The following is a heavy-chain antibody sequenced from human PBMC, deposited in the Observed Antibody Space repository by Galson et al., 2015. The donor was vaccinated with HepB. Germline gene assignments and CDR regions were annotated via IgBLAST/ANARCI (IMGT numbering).Heavy chain of an antibody. D-gene: IGHD2-15*01. CDR3: ARRDPVVAAAFDY. CDR1: GFTFSSYA. CDR2: ISYDGSNK. J-gene: IGHJ4*02. V-gene: IGHV3-30-3*01. Sequence: SLRLSCAASGFTFSSYAMHWVRQAPGKGLEWVAVISYDGSNKYYADSVKGRFTISRDNPKNTLYLQMNSLRAEDTAVYYCARRDPVVAAAFDYWGQGTLVTVSS.